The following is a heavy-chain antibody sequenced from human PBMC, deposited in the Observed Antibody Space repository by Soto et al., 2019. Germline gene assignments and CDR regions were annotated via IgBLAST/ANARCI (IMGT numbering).Heavy chain of an antibody. D-gene: IGHD3-10*01. CDR2: ISSSIGNT. CDR3: ASDGGFSRGLDL. Sequence: ASVKVSCTASLYTFTSYGINWVRQAPGQGREGMGSISSSIGNTGYVRSLQGRLTMTPDTSTNTADMELRRLTAADTAVYYCASDGGFSRGLDLLGQEAQVSASA. J-gene: IGHJ5*01. CDR1: LYTFTSYG. V-gene: IGHV1-18*04.